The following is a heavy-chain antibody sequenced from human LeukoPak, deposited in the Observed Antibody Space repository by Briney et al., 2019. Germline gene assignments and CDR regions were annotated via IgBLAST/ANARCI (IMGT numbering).Heavy chain of an antibody. CDR1: GYTFTSYD. CDR2: MNPNSGNT. Sequence: GASVKVSCKASGYTFTSYDINWVRQATGQGLEWMGWMNPNSGNTGYAQKFQGRVTITRNTSISTAYVELSSLRSEDTAVYYCARGLRGLSHCSGGSCYDEDYYYYMDVWGKGTTVTVSS. D-gene: IGHD2-15*01. J-gene: IGHJ6*03. V-gene: IGHV1-8*03. CDR3: ARGLRGLSHCSGGSCYDEDYYYYMDV.